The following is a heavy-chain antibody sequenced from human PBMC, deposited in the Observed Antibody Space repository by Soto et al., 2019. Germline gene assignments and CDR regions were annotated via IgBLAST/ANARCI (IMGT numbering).Heavy chain of an antibody. CDR1: GDSVSSNSAA. J-gene: IGHJ6*02. V-gene: IGHV6-1*01. Sequence: PSQTLSLTCAISGDSVSSNSAAWNWIRQSPSRGLEWLGRTYYRSKWYNDYAVSVKSRITINPDTSKNQFSLQLNSVTPEDTAVYYCARMGEYSSTKREFPYYYYGMDVWGQGTTVTVSS. CDR2: TYYRSKWYN. CDR3: ARMGEYSSTKREFPYYYYGMDV. D-gene: IGHD6-6*01.